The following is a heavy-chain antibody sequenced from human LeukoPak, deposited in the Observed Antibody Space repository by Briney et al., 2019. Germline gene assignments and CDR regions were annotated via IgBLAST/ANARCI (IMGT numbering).Heavy chain of an antibody. V-gene: IGHV1-18*01. Sequence: GASVEVSCKASGYTFTSYGISWVRQAPGQGLEWMGWISAYNGNTNYAQKLQGRVTMTTDTSTSTAYMELRSLRSDDTAVYYCARDDGYGSGGKNPFDCWGQGTLVTVSS. D-gene: IGHD3-10*01. J-gene: IGHJ4*02. CDR1: GYTFTSYG. CDR2: ISAYNGNT. CDR3: ARDDGYGSGGKNPFDC.